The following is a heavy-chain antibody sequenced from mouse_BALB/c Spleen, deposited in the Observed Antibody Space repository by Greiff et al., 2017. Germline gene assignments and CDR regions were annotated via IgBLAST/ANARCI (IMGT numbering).Heavy chain of an antibody. CDR2: ISYSGST. D-gene: IGHD1-2*01. V-gene: IGHV3-8*02. CDR1: GDSITSGY. Sequence: EVQLQQSGPSLVKPSQTLSLTCSVTGDSITSGYWNWIRKFPGNKLEYMGYISYSGSTYYNPTLKSRISITRDTSKNQYYLQLNSVTTEDTATYYCARRGTTANPPLDYWGQGTTLTVSS. J-gene: IGHJ2*01. CDR3: ARRGTTANPPLDY.